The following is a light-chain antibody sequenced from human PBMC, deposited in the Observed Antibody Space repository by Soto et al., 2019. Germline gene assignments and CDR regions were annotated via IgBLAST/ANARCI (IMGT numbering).Light chain of an antibody. CDR2: EVG. CDR3: GSYAGGSPV. J-gene: IGLJ1*01. Sequence: QSVLTQPASVSGSPGQSITISCTGTSRDVGAYKLVSWYQQHPGKAPKLIIYEVGERPSGASNRFSGSKSGNTASLTISGLQAVDEAYYYCGSYAGGSPVCVTATKVTVL. V-gene: IGLV2-23*02. CDR1: SRDVGAYKL.